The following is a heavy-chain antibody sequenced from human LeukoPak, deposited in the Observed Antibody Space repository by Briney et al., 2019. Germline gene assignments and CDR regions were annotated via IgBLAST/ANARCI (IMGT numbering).Heavy chain of an antibody. CDR2: ISGDNANT. Sequence: ASVKVSCKASGYTFTNYGISWVRHAPGQGLEWMGWISGDNANTNYARKVQGRVTMTTDTSTGTAYMELRSLRSDDTAIYSCARHLRVGATVLSSFNFWGQGTPVTVSS. D-gene: IGHD1-26*01. CDR3: ARHLRVGATVLSSFNF. V-gene: IGHV1-18*01. J-gene: IGHJ4*02. CDR1: GYTFTNYG.